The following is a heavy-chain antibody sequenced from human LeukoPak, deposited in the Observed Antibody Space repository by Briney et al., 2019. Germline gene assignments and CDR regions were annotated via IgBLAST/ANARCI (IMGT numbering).Heavy chain of an antibody. D-gene: IGHD4-11*01. V-gene: IGHV4-38-2*02. CDR2: IYHSGST. CDR1: GYSISSGYY. J-gene: IGHJ4*02. CDR3: ARERYSRRDFDY. Sequence: SETLSLTCAVSGYSISSGYYWGWIRQPPGKGLEWIGSIYHSGSTYYNPSLKSRVTISVDTSKNQFSLKLSSVTAADTAVYYCARERYSRRDFDYWGQGTLVTVSS.